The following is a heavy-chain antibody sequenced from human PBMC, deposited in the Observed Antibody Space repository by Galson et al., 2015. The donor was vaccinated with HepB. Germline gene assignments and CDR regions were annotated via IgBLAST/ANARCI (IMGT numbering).Heavy chain of an antibody. CDR3: ARRRGEGCSGGSCQGNYYYGMDV. CDR2: IDPSDSYT. Sequence: QSGAEVKKPGESLKISCKGSGHSFTSYWIGWVRQMPGKGLEWMGRIDPSDSYTNYSPSFQGHVTISADKSISTAYLQWSSLKASDTAMYYCARRRGEGCSGGSCQGNYYYGMDVWGQGTTVTVSS. J-gene: IGHJ6*02. D-gene: IGHD2-15*01. CDR1: GHSFTSYW. V-gene: IGHV5-10-1*01.